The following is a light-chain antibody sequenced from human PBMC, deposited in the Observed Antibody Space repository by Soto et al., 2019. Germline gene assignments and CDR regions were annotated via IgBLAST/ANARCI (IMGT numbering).Light chain of an antibody. CDR3: QSYDRSLSGSSV. CDR1: SSNIGAGYD. V-gene: IGLV1-40*01. CDR2: GNS. Sequence: QLVLTQPPSVSGAPGQRVTISCTGSSSNIGAGYDVHWYQQLPGTAPKLLIYGNSNRPSGVPDRFSGSKSGTSASLAITGLHAEDEADYYCQSYDRSLSGSSVFGTGTKLTVL. J-gene: IGLJ1*01.